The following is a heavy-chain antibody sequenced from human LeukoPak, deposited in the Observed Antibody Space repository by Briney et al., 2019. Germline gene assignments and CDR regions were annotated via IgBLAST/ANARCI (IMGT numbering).Heavy chain of an antibody. CDR2: ISRSTSYI. CDR3: ARGDSIYSAEYFHH. D-gene: IGHD2-15*01. J-gene: IGHJ1*01. V-gene: IGHV3-21*01. CDR1: GFTFSDYT. Sequence: GGSLRLSCAASGFTFSDYTMNWVRQAPGKGLEWVSSISRSTSYIYYTDSVKGRFTISRDNAKNSLFLQMNSLTADDTAVYYCARGDSIYSAEYFHHWGQGTLVTVS.